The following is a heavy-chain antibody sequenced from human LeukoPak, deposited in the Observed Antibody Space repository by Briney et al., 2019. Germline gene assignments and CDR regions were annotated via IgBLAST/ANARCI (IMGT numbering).Heavy chain of an antibody. D-gene: IGHD3-16*01. Sequence: PSETLSLTCTVSGGSIRSESHYWGWIRQSPGQGLEWIGSVYYRGGTYYNPSLKSRLAISVDTSKNQFSLKLNSVTAADTAVYFCARRGGFHDTWGQGTLVTVSS. J-gene: IGHJ3*01. CDR1: GGSIRSESHY. V-gene: IGHV4-39*01. CDR3: ARRGGFHDT. CDR2: VYYRGGT.